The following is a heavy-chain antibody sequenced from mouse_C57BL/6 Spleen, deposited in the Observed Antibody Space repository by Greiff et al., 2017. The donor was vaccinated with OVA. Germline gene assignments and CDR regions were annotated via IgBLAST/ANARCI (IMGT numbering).Heavy chain of an antibody. V-gene: IGHV5-17*01. J-gene: IGHJ2*01. CDR2: ISSGSSTI. D-gene: IGHD1-1*01. CDR3: ARDFITTVVATSYYFDY. Sequence: EVKVVESGGGLVKPGGSLKLSCAASGFTFSDYGMHWVRQAPEKGLEWVAYISSGSSTIYYADTVKGRFTISRDNAKNTLFLQMTSLRSEDTAMYYCARDFITTVVATSYYFDYWGQGTTLTVSS. CDR1: GFTFSDYG.